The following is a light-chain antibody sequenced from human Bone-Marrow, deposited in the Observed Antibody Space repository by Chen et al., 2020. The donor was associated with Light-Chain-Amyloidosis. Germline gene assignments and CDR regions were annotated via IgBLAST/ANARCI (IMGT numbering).Light chain of an antibody. Sequence: DMVMTQSPLSLPVTLGEPASISCRSSQSLLHSNGYNYLDWYLQKPGQSPQLLIYLGSNRASGVPDRFSGSGSGTDFTLKISRVEAEDVGVYYCMQALQTPCAFGQGTKVEIK. CDR3: MQALQTPCA. V-gene: IGKV2-28*01. CDR2: LGS. J-gene: IGKJ1*01. CDR1: QSLLHSNGYNY.